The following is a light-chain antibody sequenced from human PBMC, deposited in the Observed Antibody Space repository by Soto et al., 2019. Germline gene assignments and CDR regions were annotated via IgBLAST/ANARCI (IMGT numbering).Light chain of an antibody. Sequence: QSALTQPASVSGSPGQSITISCTGTSSDVGSYNLVSWYQQHPGKAPKLMIYEVSKRPSGVSNRFSGSKSGNTASLTISGLQAEDEADYYCCSYAGSSFYVFGNGTKVTVL. CDR3: CSYAGSSFYV. CDR2: EVS. CDR1: SSDVGSYNL. J-gene: IGLJ1*01. V-gene: IGLV2-23*02.